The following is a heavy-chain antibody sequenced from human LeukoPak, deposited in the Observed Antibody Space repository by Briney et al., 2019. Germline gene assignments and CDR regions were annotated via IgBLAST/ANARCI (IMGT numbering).Heavy chain of an antibody. J-gene: IGHJ4*02. Sequence: GGSLRLSCAASGFMFSKSWMHWVRQVPGKGLVWVARIYNDGSTTNYADSVKGRFTISRDNAKNSLYLQMNSLRAEDTAVYYCARESAVAGPIVYWGQGTLVTVSS. CDR2: IYNDGSTT. CDR1: GFMFSKSW. V-gene: IGHV3-74*01. CDR3: ARESAVAGPIVY. D-gene: IGHD6-19*01.